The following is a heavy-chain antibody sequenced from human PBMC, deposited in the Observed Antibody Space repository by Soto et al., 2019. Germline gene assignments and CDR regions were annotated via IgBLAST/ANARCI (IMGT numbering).Heavy chain of an antibody. CDR2: IYHSGST. J-gene: IGHJ1*01. Sequence: QLQLQESGSGLVKPSQTLSLTCAVSGGSISSGGYSWSWIRQPPGKGLEWSGYIYHSGSTYYNPSLKSRVTISVDRSKNQFSLKLSSVTAADTAVYYCARVAAAGTGYFQHWGQGTLVTVSS. CDR1: GGSISSGGYS. CDR3: ARVAAAGTGYFQH. V-gene: IGHV4-30-2*01. D-gene: IGHD6-13*01.